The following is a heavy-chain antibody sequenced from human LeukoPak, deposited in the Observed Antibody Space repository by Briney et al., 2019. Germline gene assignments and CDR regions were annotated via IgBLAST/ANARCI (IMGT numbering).Heavy chain of an antibody. Sequence: PGGSLRLSCAASGFIFSTYNMNWVRQAPGKGLEWVSSISSRGSYIYYADSVRGRFTISRDNSKNTLYLQMSSLRAEGTAVYYCAKDRGSSGYDFEDSWGQGILVTVSS. J-gene: IGHJ4*02. D-gene: IGHD5-12*01. CDR2: ISSRGSYI. V-gene: IGHV3-21*04. CDR3: AKDRGSSGYDFEDS. CDR1: GFIFSTYN.